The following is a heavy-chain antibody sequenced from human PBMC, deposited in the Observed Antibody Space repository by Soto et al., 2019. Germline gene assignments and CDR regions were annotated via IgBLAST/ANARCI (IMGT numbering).Heavy chain of an antibody. D-gene: IGHD6-19*01. Sequence: PGGSLRLSCAASGFTFSSYAMSWVRQAPGKGLEWVSAISGSGGSTYYADSVKGRFTISRDNSKNTLYLQMNSLRAEDTAVSYCAKKGHYSSGWYLPFDYWGQGTLVTVSS. CDR2: ISGSGGST. V-gene: IGHV3-23*01. J-gene: IGHJ4*02. CDR1: GFTFSSYA. CDR3: AKKGHYSSGWYLPFDY.